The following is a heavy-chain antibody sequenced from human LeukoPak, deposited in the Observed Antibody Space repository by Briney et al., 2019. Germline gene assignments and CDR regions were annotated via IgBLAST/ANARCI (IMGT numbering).Heavy chain of an antibody. CDR2: IRQDGGAT. Sequence: GGSLRLSCAASGFTFTSYWMTWVRQAPGKGLEWLANIRQDGGATYYGGSVKGRFTISRDNAKNSLFLQMNSLRAEDTSVYYCATSKDTAGGPYWGQGTLVTVSS. CDR3: ATSKDTAGGPY. V-gene: IGHV3-7*01. J-gene: IGHJ4*02. CDR1: GFTFTSYW. D-gene: IGHD5-18*01.